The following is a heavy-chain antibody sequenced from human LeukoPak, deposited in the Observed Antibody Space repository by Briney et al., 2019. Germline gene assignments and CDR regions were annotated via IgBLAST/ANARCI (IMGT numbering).Heavy chain of an antibody. J-gene: IGHJ4*02. V-gene: IGHV4-34*01. CDR3: ARGIAIGYYFDY. Sequence: SETLSLTCAVYGGSFSGYYWSWIRQPPGKGLEWIGEINHSGSTNYSPSLKSRVTISVDTSKNQFSLKLSSVTAADTAVYYCARGIAIGYYFDYWGQGTLVTVSS. CDR1: GGSFSGYY. D-gene: IGHD6-13*01. CDR2: INHSGST.